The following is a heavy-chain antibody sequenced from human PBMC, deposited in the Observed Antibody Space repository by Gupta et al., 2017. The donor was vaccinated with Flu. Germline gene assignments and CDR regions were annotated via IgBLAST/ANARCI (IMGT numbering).Heavy chain of an antibody. Sequence: EVQLLESGGGLVQPGGSLRLSCAASGFTFSSHAMAWVRQAPGKGLEWVSVVSADGRSTYYADSVKGRFTASRDNSKNTLYLQMNSLRVGDTAVYYCANCRTWGAVAGYYFDYWGQGTLVPVSS. V-gene: IGHV3-23*01. CDR1: GFTFSSHA. CDR2: VSADGRST. D-gene: IGHD6-19*01. J-gene: IGHJ4*02. CDR3: ANCRTWGAVAGYYFDY.